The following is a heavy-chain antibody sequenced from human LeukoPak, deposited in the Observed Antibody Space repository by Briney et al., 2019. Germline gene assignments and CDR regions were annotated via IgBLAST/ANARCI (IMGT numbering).Heavy chain of an antibody. CDR3: GRGKVWSRTYFDF. CDR1: GFTFSSHW. Sequence: GGCLRLSCAASGFTFSSHWMTWVRQAPGKGLEWVANINHFGNEEYYVDSVKGRFTISRDNAKNSLYLQMNSLRAEDTAVYYCGRGKVWSRTYFDFWGQGTLVTVSS. CDR2: INHFGNEE. V-gene: IGHV3-7*01. D-gene: IGHD3-10*01. J-gene: IGHJ4*02.